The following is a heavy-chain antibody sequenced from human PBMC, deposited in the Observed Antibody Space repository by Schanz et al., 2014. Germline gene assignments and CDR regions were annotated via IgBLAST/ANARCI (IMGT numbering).Heavy chain of an antibody. J-gene: IGHJ3*02. CDR3: ARVHIATYHYNSPGAFDI. D-gene: IGHD3-10*01. CDR2: INAHTGNT. Sequence: QVQLVQSGAEVRKPGASVKVSCKASGYIFGSHGMTWVRQAPGQGPELMGWINAHTGNTQYAQKFQGRVNMTRDTVTTTVHLELTRLITDDTAIYYCARVHIATYHYNSPGAFDIWGQGTRVTVSS. V-gene: IGHV1-18*01. CDR1: GYIFGSHG.